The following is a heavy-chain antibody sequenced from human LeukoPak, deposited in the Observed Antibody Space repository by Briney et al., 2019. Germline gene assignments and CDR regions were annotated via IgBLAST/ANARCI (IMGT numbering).Heavy chain of an antibody. D-gene: IGHD1-1*01. CDR2: INTDGSST. Sequence: PGGSLRLSCAASGFTFSNYWMHWVRQAPGKGLVWVSRINTDGSSTNYADSVKGRFTISRDNAKNTLYLLMNTLRAEDTAVYYCARDPLTTGTTFDYWGQGTLVTVSS. J-gene: IGHJ4*02. CDR1: GFTFSNYW. CDR3: ARDPLTTGTTFDY. V-gene: IGHV3-74*01.